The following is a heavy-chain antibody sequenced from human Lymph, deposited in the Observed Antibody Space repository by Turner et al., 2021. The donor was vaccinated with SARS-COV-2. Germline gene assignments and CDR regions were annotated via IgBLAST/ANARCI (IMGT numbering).Heavy chain of an antibody. V-gene: IGHV3-21*01. CDR3: ARDIPTTADYFDY. J-gene: IGHJ4*02. D-gene: IGHD4-17*01. Sequence: EVQLVESGGGLVKPGGAMRLSCVASGFTFSTYSMNWVRPAPGKGLEWISSISSSSSYIYYADSVKGRFTISRDDAKNSLYLQMNSLRAEDTAVYYCARDIPTTADYFDYWGQGTLVTVSS. CDR2: ISSSSSYI. CDR1: GFTFSTYS.